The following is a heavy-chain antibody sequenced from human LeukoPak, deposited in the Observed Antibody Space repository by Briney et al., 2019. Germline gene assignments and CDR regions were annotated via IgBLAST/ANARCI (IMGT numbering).Heavy chain of an antibody. CDR2: INHSGST. D-gene: IGHD6-25*01. J-gene: IGHJ3*02. CDR1: GGSFSGYY. CDR3: ARAGRLTFDI. V-gene: IGHV4-34*01. Sequence: SEPLSLTCAVYGGSFSGYYWSWIRQPPGKGLEWIGEINHSGSTNYNPSLKSRVTISVDTSKNQFSLKLSSVTAADTAVYYFARAGRLTFDIWGQGTMVTVSS.